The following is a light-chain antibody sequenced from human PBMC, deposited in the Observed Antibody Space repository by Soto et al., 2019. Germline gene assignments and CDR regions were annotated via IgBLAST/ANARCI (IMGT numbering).Light chain of an antibody. V-gene: IGLV2-23*02. CDR2: EVS. Sequence: QSALTQPASVSGSPGQSITISCTGTSSDVGSYNFVSWYQQHPGNAPKLMIYEVSKRPSGVSNRFSGSKSGNTASLTISGLRAEVEADYYCCSYAGSSTHVFGTGTKLTVL. J-gene: IGLJ1*01. CDR3: CSYAGSSTHV. CDR1: SSDVGSYNF.